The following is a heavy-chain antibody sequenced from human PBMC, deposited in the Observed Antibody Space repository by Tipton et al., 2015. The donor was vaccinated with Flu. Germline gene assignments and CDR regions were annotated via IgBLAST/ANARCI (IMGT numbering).Heavy chain of an antibody. V-gene: IGHV4-31*03. CDR1: GGPISSGGDY. CDR3: ARGSGFANAYLDS. Sequence: TLSLTCTVSGGPISSGGDYWSWIRQHPGKGLEWIGEINHTGSTNYNPSLKSRVTISVDTSKNQFSLKVTSLTAADTAVYYCARGSGFANAYLDSWGRGTLVTVSS. D-gene: IGHD6-19*01. J-gene: IGHJ4*02. CDR2: INHTGST.